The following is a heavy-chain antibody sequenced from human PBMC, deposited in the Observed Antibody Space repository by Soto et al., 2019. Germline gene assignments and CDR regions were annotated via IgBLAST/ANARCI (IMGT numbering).Heavy chain of an antibody. V-gene: IGHV1-3*01. CDR3: VRRHVSATGIDWFDP. J-gene: IGHJ5*02. D-gene: IGHD6-13*01. CDR1: GYPFTSYG. CDR2: INAANGDT. Sequence: SVKVSCKASGYPFTSYGIHWVRQAPGQRLEWMGWINAANGDTKYSPKFQGRVTITRDTSASTAYMELSSLRSEDTAVYYCVRRHVSATGIDWFDPWGQGTLVTVSS.